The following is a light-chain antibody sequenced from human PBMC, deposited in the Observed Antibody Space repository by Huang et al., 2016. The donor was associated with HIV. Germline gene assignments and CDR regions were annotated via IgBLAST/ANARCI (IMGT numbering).Light chain of an antibody. V-gene: IGKV1-12*01. CDR3: QQANTFPYT. CDR1: QGISSG. J-gene: IGKJ2*01. Sequence: DIQMTQSPFSVSASVGDRVTIPCRASQGISSGLAWYQQKPGKAPKLLIYAASSLQSGVPSRFSGSGSGTDFTLTISSRQPEDFATYYCQQANTFPYTFGQGTKLKIK. CDR2: AAS.